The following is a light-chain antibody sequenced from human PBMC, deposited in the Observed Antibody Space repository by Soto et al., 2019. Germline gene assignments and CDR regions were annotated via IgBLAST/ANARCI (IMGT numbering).Light chain of an antibody. CDR2: GAS. V-gene: IGKV3-20*01. J-gene: IGKJ4*01. CDR3: QRTLT. Sequence: EIVLTQSPGTLSLSPGERATLSCRACQSVSSSYLAWYQQKPGQAPRLLIYGASSRATGIPDRFSGSGSGTDFTRAISRLEPEDFAVYYCQRTLTVGGGTKVEIK. CDR1: QSVSSSY.